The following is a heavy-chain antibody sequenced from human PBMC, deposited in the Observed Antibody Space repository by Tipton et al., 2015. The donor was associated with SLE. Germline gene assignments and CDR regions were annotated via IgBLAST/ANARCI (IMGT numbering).Heavy chain of an antibody. V-gene: IGHV4-59*11. D-gene: IGHD6-19*01. J-gene: IGHJ4*02. CDR2: IYYSGST. CDR3: ARVTPGYSSGWYYFDY. CDR1: GGSISSHY. Sequence: TLSLTCTVSGGSISSHYWSWIRQPPGKGLEWIGYIYYSGSTNYNPSLKSRVTLSVDTSKNQFSLKLSSVTAADTAVYYCARVTPGYSSGWYYFDYWGQGTLVTVSS.